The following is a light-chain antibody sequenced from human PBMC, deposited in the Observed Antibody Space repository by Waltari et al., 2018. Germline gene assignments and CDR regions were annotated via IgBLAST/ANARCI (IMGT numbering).Light chain of an antibody. CDR2: DVS. CDR3: SSYTSSSTL. CDR1: SSDVGGYNY. J-gene: IGLJ1*01. Sequence: QSALTQPASVSGSPGQSITIPCTGTSSDVGGYNYDSWYQQHPGKAPKLMIYDVSNRPSGVSNRFSGSKSGNTASLTISGLQAEDEADYYCSSYTSSSTLFGTGTKVTVL. V-gene: IGLV2-14*03.